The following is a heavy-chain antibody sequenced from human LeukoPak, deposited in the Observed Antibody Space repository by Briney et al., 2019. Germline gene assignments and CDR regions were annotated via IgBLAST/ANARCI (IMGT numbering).Heavy chain of an antibody. CDR3: AKARPSRRIAVAAFDY. V-gene: IGHV3-23*01. CDR2: ISANSGAT. CDR1: GFTFSSYP. J-gene: IGHJ4*02. Sequence: GGTLRLSCAASGFTFSSYPMSWVRQAPGRGLEWVSVISANSGATYYADSVKGRFTISRDNAKNTLYLQMNSLRAEDTAVYYCAKARPSRRIAVAAFDYWGQGTLVTVSS. D-gene: IGHD6-19*01.